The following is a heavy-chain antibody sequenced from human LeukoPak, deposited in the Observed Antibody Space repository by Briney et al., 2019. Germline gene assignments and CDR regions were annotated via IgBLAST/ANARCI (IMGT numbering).Heavy chain of an antibody. Sequence: GGSLRLSCAASGFTFSNSAMNWVRQAPGKGLEWVSTLSGSGITTYYADSVEGRFTISRDNSKNTLYLQMNSLRAEDTAVYYCAKGIYSSGWSYFDYWGHGTLVTVSS. CDR2: LSGSGITT. J-gene: IGHJ4*01. D-gene: IGHD6-19*01. V-gene: IGHV3-23*01. CDR3: AKGIYSSGWSYFDY. CDR1: GFTFSNSA.